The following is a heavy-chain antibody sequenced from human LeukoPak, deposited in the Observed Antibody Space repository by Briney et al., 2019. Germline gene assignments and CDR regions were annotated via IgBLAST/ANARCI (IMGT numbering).Heavy chain of an antibody. CDR2: IYYSGST. V-gene: IGHV4-39*07. CDR1: GGSISSSSHS. D-gene: IGHD6-13*01. J-gene: IGHJ4*02. CDR3: ARQVSSSWFYFDY. Sequence: SETLSLTCTVSGGSISSSSHSWGWIRQPPGKGLEWIGSIYYSGSTYYNPSLKSRVTISVDTSKNQFSLKLTSVTAADTAVYYCARQVSSSWFYFDYWGQGTLVTVSS.